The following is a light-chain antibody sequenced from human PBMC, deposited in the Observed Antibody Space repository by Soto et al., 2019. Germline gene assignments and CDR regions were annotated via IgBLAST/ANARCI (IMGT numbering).Light chain of an antibody. CDR1: TGAVTSGHF. J-gene: IGLJ3*02. Sequence: QAVVTQEPSVTVSPGGTVTLTCGSSTGAVTSGHFPHWFQQKPGQAPRTLIYEVSNTYSWTPARFSGSLLGGKAALTLSGAQPEDEADYYCWLSYNDDRVFGGGTKLTVL. CDR2: EVS. CDR3: WLSYNDDRV. V-gene: IGLV7-46*01.